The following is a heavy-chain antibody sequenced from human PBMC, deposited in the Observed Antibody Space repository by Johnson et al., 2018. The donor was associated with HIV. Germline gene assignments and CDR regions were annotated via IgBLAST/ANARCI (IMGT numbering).Heavy chain of an antibody. CDR3: AKGPYGSAFDI. V-gene: IGHV3-30*18. Sequence: QVQLVESGGGMVQPGRSLRLSCVAAGFTFSSYGMHWVRQAPGKGLEWVAVISYDGSNKYYADSVKGRFTISRDNSKNTLYLQMNSLRAEDTAVYYCAKGPYGSAFDIWGQGTMVTVSS. J-gene: IGHJ3*02. CDR1: GFTFSSYG. D-gene: IGHD4-17*01. CDR2: ISYDGSNK.